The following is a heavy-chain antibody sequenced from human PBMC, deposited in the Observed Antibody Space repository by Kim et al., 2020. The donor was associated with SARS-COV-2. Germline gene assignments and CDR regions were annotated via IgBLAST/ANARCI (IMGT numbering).Heavy chain of an antibody. Sequence: ASVKVSCKASGYTFTGYYMHWVRQAPGQGLEWMGRINPNSGGTNYAQKFQGRVTMTRDTSISTAYMELSRLRSDDTAVYYCARFPQGYDILTGYYTVWGQGTLVTVSS. J-gene: IGHJ4*02. D-gene: IGHD3-9*01. CDR3: ARFPQGYDILTGYYTV. CDR1: GYTFTGYY. CDR2: INPNSGGT. V-gene: IGHV1-2*06.